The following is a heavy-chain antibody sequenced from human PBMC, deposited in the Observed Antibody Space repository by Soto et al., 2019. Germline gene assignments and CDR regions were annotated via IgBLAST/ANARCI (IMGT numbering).Heavy chain of an antibody. D-gene: IGHD1-20*01. CDR2: VVIGSGNT. CDR3: APDFGVYLITDLG. J-gene: IGHJ4*02. V-gene: IGHV1-58*01. Sequence: SVKVSCNASGFTVTRSAVQWVRQARGQRLERIGWVVIGSGNTNSAQKFRERGTITRDMSTKIAYMELTSLTSEDTGVYSCAPDFGVYLITDLGWGRGRLVTVSS. CDR1: GFTVTRSA.